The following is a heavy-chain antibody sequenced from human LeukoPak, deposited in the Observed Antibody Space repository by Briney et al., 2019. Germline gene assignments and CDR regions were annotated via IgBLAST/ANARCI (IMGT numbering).Heavy chain of an antibody. CDR3: ARAVATYNWFDP. J-gene: IGHJ5*02. D-gene: IGHD2-15*01. CDR2: IIPIFGTA. Sequence: EASVKVSCKASGGTFSSYAISWVRQAPGQGLEWMGGIIPIFGTANYAQKFQGRVTITADKSTSTAYMELSSLRSEDTAVYYCARAVATYNWFDPWGQGTLVTVSS. V-gene: IGHV1-69*06. CDR1: GGTFSSYA.